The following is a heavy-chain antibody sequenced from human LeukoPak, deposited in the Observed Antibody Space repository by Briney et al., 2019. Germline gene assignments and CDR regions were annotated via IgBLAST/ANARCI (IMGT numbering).Heavy chain of an antibody. V-gene: IGHV3-23*01. Sequence: GGSLRLSCAASGFTFSSYAMSWVRQAPGKGLAWVSAISGSGGSTYYADSVKGRFTISRDNSKNTLYLQMNSLRAEDTAVYYCAKMDTAMVEYFDYWGQGTLVTVSS. CDR2: ISGSGGST. J-gene: IGHJ4*02. CDR1: GFTFSSYA. CDR3: AKMDTAMVEYFDY. D-gene: IGHD5-18*01.